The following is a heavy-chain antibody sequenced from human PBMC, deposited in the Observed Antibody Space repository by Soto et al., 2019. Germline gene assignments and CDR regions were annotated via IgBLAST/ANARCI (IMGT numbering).Heavy chain of an antibody. V-gene: IGHV3-7*01. J-gene: IGHJ1*01. Sequence: HPGGSLRLSCAASGFTFSSYAMSWVRQAPGKGLEWVANIKQDGSEKYYVDSVKGRFTISRDNAKNSLYLQMNSLRDEDTAVYYCARDPDYYDSSGYYPEYFQHWGQGTLVTVSS. CDR3: ARDPDYYDSSGYYPEYFQH. CDR1: GFTFSSYA. D-gene: IGHD3-22*01. CDR2: IKQDGSEK.